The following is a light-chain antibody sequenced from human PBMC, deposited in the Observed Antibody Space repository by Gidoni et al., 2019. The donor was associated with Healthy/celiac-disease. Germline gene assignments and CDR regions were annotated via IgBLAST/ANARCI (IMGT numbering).Light chain of an antibody. CDR1: QSVSSN. CDR2: GAS. CDR3: QQYNNWPFA. Sequence: EIVMTQSPATLSVSPGERATLSCRASQSVSSNLAWYQQKPGQAPRLLIYGASTRATGIPARFSGSGSGTEFTLTISSLQSEDFAVYYCQQYNNWPFAFXXXTKVEIK. J-gene: IGKJ1*01. V-gene: IGKV3-15*01.